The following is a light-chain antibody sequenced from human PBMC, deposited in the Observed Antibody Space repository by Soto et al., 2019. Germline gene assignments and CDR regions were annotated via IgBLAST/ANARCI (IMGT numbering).Light chain of an antibody. CDR1: QSVRNY. CDR2: DAS. J-gene: IGKJ1*01. CDR3: QQYGSSPRA. Sequence: EIVLTQSPGTLSLSPGERATLSCRASQSVRNYLAWYQHKPGQAPRLLIYDASNRATGFPARFSGSGSGTDFTLTISRLEPEDFAVYYCQQYGSSPRAFGQGTKVDIK. V-gene: IGKV3-20*01.